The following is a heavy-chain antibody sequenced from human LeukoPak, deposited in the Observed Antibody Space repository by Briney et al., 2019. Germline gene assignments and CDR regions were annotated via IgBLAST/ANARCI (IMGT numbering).Heavy chain of an antibody. CDR3: AKDPSTFLTTGWYFDL. J-gene: IGHJ2*01. D-gene: IGHD4-17*01. CDR1: GFTFSSYA. Sequence: GGSLRLSCAASGFTFSSYAMHWVRQAPGKGLEWVAVISYDGSNKYYADSVKGRFTISRDNSKNTLYLQMSSLRAVDTAIYYCAKDPSTFLTTGWYFDLWGRGTLVTVSS. V-gene: IGHV3-30*04. CDR2: ISYDGSNK.